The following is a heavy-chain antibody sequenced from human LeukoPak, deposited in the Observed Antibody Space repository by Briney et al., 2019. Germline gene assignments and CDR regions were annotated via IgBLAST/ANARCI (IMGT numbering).Heavy chain of an antibody. CDR1: GASNSSHY. V-gene: IGHV4-59*11. CDR3: VREAGYCSSSNRYSWFDP. D-gene: IGHD2-2*01. Sequence: PSETLSLTCTVSGASNSSHYWSWIRQPPGKGLEWIGYIYYSGSPNYNPSLRSRVTISVDTSKNQFSLNLSSVTAADTAMYYCVREAGYCSSSNRYSWFDPWGQGTLVTVSS. CDR2: IYYSGSP. J-gene: IGHJ5*02.